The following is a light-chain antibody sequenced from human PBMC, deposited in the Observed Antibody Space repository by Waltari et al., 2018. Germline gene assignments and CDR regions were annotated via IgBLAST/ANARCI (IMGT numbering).Light chain of an antibody. CDR1: SNDVGGYNY. CDR2: DVS. Sequence: QSALTKPASVSGSPGQSITISCTGTSNDVGGYNYVSWYQQHPGKAPKLMIYDVSNRPSGVSNRFSGSKSGNTASLTISGLQAEDEGNYYCSSYTSSTLVVFGGGTNLTVL. CDR3: SSYTSSTLVV. V-gene: IGLV2-14*03. J-gene: IGLJ2*01.